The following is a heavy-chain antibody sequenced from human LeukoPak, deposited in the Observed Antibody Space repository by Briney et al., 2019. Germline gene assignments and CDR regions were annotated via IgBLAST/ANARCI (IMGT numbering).Heavy chain of an antibody. Sequence: GGSLRLSCAASGFTFSSYAMSWVRQAPGKGLEWVSAISGSGGSTYYADSVKGRFTISRDNAKNSLYLQMNSLRAEDTAVYYCARTLPSYCSSTSCYSAYWGQGTLVTVSS. D-gene: IGHD2-2*01. J-gene: IGHJ4*02. CDR1: GFTFSSYA. CDR3: ARTLPSYCSSTSCYSAY. CDR2: ISGSGGST. V-gene: IGHV3-23*01.